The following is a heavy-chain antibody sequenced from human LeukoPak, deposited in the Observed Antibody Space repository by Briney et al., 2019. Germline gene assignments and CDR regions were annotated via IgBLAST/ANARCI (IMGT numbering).Heavy chain of an antibody. Sequence: PSETLSLTCAVSGYSISSGYYWGWIRQPPGKGLEWIGSIYHSGSTYYNPSLKSRVTISVDTSKNQFSLKLSSVTAADTAVYYCARDLGNEDWFDPWGQGTLVTVSS. J-gene: IGHJ5*02. V-gene: IGHV4-38-2*02. CDR1: GYSISSGYY. CDR2: IYHSGST. D-gene: IGHD3-16*01. CDR3: ARDLGNEDWFDP.